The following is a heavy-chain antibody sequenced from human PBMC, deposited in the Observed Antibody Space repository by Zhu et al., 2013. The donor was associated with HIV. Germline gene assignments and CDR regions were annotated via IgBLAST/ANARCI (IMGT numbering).Heavy chain of an antibody. CDR2: IIPIFGTA. V-gene: IGHV1-69*06. Sequence: QVQLVQSGAEVKKPGSSVKVSCKASGGTFSSYAISWVRQAPGQGLEWMGGIIPIFGTANYAQKFQGRVTITADKSTSTAYMELSSLRSEDTAVYYCAREYVDTAMVQSSTLYYWGRGNPSVTVSS. CDR1: GGTFSSYA. J-gene: IGHJ4*02. D-gene: IGHD5-18*01. CDR3: AREYVDTAMVQSSTLYY.